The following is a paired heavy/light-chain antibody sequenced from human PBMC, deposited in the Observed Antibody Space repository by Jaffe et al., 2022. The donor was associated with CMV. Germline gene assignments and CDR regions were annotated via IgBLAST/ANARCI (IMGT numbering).Light chain of an antibody. Sequence: DIVMTQSPDSLAVSLGERATINCKSSQSVLYSSNNKNYLAWYQQKPGQPPKLLIYWASTRESGVPDRFSGSGSGTDFTLTISSLQAEDVAVYYCQQYYSTPPTFGQGTRLEIK. CDR3: QQYYSTPPT. V-gene: IGKV4-1*01. CDR2: WAS. CDR1: QSVLYSSNNKNY. J-gene: IGKJ5*01.
Heavy chain of an antibody. CDR3: AHTYTIFGVVILTGDYFDY. CDR1: GFSLSTSGVG. D-gene: IGHD3-3*01. CDR2: IYWNDDK. J-gene: IGHJ4*02. Sequence: QITLKESGPTLVKPTQTLTLTCTFSGFSLSTSGVGVGWIRQPPGKALEWLALIYWNDDKRYSPSLKSRLTITKDTSKNQVVLTMTNMDPVDTATYYCAHTYTIFGVVILTGDYFDYWGQGTLVTVSS. V-gene: IGHV2-5*01.